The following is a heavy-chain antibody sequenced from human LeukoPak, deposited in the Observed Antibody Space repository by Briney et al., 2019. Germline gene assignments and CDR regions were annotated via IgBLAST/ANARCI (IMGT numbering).Heavy chain of an antibody. Sequence: SETLSLTCAVYGGSFSGYYWSWIRQPPGKGLEWIGEINHSGNTNYNPSLKSRVTISVDTSKNQFSLKLNSETAADTAVYYCARPRSGSGSAIGYWGQGTLVTVSS. J-gene: IGHJ4*02. V-gene: IGHV4-34*01. CDR2: INHSGNT. CDR1: GGSFSGYY. CDR3: ARPRSGSGSAIGY. D-gene: IGHD1-26*01.